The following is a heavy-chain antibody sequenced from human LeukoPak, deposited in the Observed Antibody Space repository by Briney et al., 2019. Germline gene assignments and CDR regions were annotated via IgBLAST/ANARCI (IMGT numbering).Heavy chain of an antibody. CDR3: ARDVAIRGVLYFQH. D-gene: IGHD3-10*01. CDR1: GGSISSSSYY. V-gene: IGHV4-39*07. J-gene: IGHJ1*01. CDR2: IYHSGST. Sequence: PSETLSLTCTVSGGSISSSSYYWGWIRQPPGKGLEWIGSIYHSGSTYYNPSLKSRVTISVDTSKNQFSLKLSSVTAADTAVYYCARDVAIRGVLYFQHWGQGTLVTVSS.